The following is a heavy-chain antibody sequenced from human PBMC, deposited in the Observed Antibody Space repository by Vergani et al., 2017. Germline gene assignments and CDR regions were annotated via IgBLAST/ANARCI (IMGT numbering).Heavy chain of an antibody. V-gene: IGHV1-2*02. Sequence: QVQLVQSGAEVKKPGASVKVSCKASGDTFTGYYMHWVRQAPGQGLEWMGWINPNSGCTNYAQKFQGRVTMTRDTSISPAYMELRRLRSDDTAVYYCARVKIMVRGVRERYNGFDPWGQGTLVTVSS. CDR2: INPNSGCT. J-gene: IGHJ5*02. D-gene: IGHD3-10*01. CDR3: ARVKIMVRGVRERYNGFDP. CDR1: GDTFTGYY.